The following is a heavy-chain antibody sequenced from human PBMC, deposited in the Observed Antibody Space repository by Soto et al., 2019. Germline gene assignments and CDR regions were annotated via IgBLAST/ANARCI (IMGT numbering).Heavy chain of an antibody. V-gene: IGHV1-2*02. CDR2: INPNSGGT. D-gene: IGHD6-19*01. CDR1: GYTFTSYY. Sequence: ASVKVSCKASGYTFTSYYIHWVRQAPGQGLEWMGWINPNSGGTNYAQKFQGRVTMTRDTSISTAYMELSRLRSDDTAVYYCARDRGVAGPGDYWGQGTLVTVSS. J-gene: IGHJ4*02. CDR3: ARDRGVAGPGDY.